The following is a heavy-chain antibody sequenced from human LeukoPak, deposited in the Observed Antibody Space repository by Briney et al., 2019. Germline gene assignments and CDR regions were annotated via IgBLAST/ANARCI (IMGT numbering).Heavy chain of an antibody. J-gene: IGHJ4*02. Sequence: SETLSLTCAVYGGSFSGYYWSWVRQPPGKGLEWIGEIHHGGRTSRNPSLKSRVTISVDTSTDQFSLTLTSVTAADTAVYYCAGSRTVSYYGVYYWGQGTLVTVSS. CDR2: IHHGGRT. V-gene: IGHV4-34*01. CDR1: GGSFSGYY. D-gene: IGHD1-26*01. CDR3: AGSRTVSYYGVYY.